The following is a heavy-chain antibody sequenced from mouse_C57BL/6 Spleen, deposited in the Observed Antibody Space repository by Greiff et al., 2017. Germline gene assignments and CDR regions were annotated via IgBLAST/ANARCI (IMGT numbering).Heavy chain of an antibody. CDR1: GFTFSSYA. J-gene: IGHJ3*01. CDR2: ISDGGSYT. CDR3: ARDDRVITTVFEGFAY. V-gene: IGHV5-4*01. Sequence: EVKLMESGGGLVKPGGSLKLSCAASGFTFSSYAMSWVRQTPEKRLEWVATISDGGSYTYYPDNVKGRFTISRDNAKNNLYLQMSQLKSEDTAMYYCARDDRVITTVFEGFAYWGQGTLVTVSA. D-gene: IGHD1-1*01.